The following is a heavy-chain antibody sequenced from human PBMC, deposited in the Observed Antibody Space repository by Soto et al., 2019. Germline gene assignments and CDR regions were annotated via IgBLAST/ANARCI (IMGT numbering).Heavy chain of an antibody. CDR3: ARDSRGYSGYDSNEA. V-gene: IGHV4-4*02. J-gene: IGHJ5*02. D-gene: IGHD5-12*01. CDR2: IYHSGST. CDR1: GGSISSSNW. Sequence: SETLSLTCAVSGGSISSSNWWGFFRQPPGKGLEWIGEIYHSGSTNYNPSLKSRVTISVDKSKNQFSLKLSSVTAADTAVYYCARDSRGYSGYDSNEAWGQGTLVTVSS.